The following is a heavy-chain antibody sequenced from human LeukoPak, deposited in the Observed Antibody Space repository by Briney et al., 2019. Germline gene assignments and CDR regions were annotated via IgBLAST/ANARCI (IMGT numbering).Heavy chain of an antibody. D-gene: IGHD6-19*01. J-gene: IGHJ4*02. CDR1: GYTFTSYD. Sequence: GASVKVSCKASGYTFTSYDINWVRQATGQGLEWMGRIIPILGIANYAQKFQGRVTITADKSTSTAYMELSSLRSEDTAVYYCARAGAVAGPVAYWGQGTLVTVSS. CDR3: ARAGAVAGPVAY. V-gene: IGHV1-69*04. CDR2: IIPILGIA.